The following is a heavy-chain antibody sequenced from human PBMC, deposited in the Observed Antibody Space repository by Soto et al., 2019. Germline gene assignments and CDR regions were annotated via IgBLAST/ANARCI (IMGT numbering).Heavy chain of an antibody. CDR2: ISPYNGNT. CDR1: GYTFTNYG. J-gene: IGHJ5*02. CDR3: ARDTLYYYDGSGYYRRQTRYNWFDP. Sequence: GASVKVSCKASGYTFTNYGISWVRQAPGQGLEWMGWISPYNGNTKYAQKLQGRVTMTTDTSTSTAYMELRSLRSDDTAVYYCARDTLYYYDGSGYYRRQTRYNWFDPWGQGTLVTVSS. V-gene: IGHV1-18*04. D-gene: IGHD3-22*01.